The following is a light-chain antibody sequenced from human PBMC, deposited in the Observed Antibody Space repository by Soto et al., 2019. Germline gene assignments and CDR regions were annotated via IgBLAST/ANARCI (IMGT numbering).Light chain of an antibody. CDR2: GAS. V-gene: IGKV1-6*01. CDR3: QQYNNWPPWT. J-gene: IGKJ1*01. CDR1: QDIRND. Sequence: AIQITQSPSSLSASVGDGVTITCRASQDIRNDLGWYQQKPGKAPKLLIYGASSLQSGVPSRFSGSGSGTDFTLTISSLQSEDFAVYYCQQYNNWPPWTFGQGTKVDIK.